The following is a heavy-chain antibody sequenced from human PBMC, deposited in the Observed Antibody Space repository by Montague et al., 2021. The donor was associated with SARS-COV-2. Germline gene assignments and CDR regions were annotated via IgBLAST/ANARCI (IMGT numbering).Heavy chain of an antibody. CDR1: GGSISSSSYY. CDR2: IYYSGST. Sequence: SETLSLTCTVSGGSISSSSYYWAWIRQPPGKGLEWIGSIYYSGSTSSNPSLKSRVTISVDTSKNQFSLKLSSVTAADTAVYYCARVGRQQLVRLSGMDVWGQGTTVTVSS. CDR3: ARVGRQQLVRLSGMDV. D-gene: IGHD6-13*01. V-gene: IGHV4-39*07. J-gene: IGHJ6*02.